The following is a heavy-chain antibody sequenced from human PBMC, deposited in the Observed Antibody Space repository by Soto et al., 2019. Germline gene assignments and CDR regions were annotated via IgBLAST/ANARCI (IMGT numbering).Heavy chain of an antibody. J-gene: IGHJ4*02. D-gene: IGHD3-10*01. V-gene: IGHV4-31*03. CDR1: GCSISSGGYY. Sequence: SETLSLTCTVSGCSISSGGYYWSWIRQHPGKGLEWIGYIYYSGSTYYNPSLKSRVTISVDTSKNQFSLKLSSVTAADTAVYYCARVPYYYGSGSSYYFDYWGQGTLVTVSS. CDR3: ARVPYYYGSGSSYYFDY. CDR2: IYYSGST.